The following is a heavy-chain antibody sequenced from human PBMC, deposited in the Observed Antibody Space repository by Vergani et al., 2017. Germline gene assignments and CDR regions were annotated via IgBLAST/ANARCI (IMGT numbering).Heavy chain of an antibody. CDR1: GYTFTSYY. D-gene: IGHD2-2*02. Sequence: QVQLVQSGAEVKKPGASVKVSCKASGYTFTSYYMHWVRQAPGQGLEWMGIINPSGGSTSYAQKFQGRVTMTRDTSTSTVYMELSSLRSEDTAVYYCARGAAILTAAYAFDIWGQGTMVTVSS. J-gene: IGHJ3*02. V-gene: IGHV1-46*01. CDR3: ARGAAILTAAYAFDI. CDR2: INPSGGST.